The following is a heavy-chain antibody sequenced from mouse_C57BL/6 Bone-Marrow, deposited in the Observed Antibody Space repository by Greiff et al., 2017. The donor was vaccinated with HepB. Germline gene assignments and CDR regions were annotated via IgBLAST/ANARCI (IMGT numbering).Heavy chain of an antibody. V-gene: IGHV3-6*01. Sequence: DVKLVESGPGLVKPSQSLSLTCSVTGYSITSGYYWNWIRQFPGNKLEWMGYISYDGSNNYNPSLKNRISITRDTSKNQFFLKLNSVTTEDTATYYCARGGGKGYWYFDVWGTGTTVTVSS. J-gene: IGHJ1*03. D-gene: IGHD1-1*02. CDR3: ARGGGKGYWYFDV. CDR1: GYSITSGYY. CDR2: ISYDGSN.